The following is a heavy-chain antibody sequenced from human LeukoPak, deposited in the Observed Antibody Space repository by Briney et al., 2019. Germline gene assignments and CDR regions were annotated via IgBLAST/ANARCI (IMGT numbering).Heavy chain of an antibody. J-gene: IGHJ4*02. Sequence: GGSLRLSCAASGFTFSSYSMNWVRQAPGKGLEWVLYISSSSSTIFYADSVKGRFTISRDNAKNSLYLQMNSLRAEDTAVYYCAREIYYDSSGYYPLPFDYWGQGTLVTVSS. CDR1: GFTFSSYS. CDR3: AREIYYDSSGYYPLPFDY. V-gene: IGHV3-48*01. D-gene: IGHD3-22*01. CDR2: ISSSSSTI.